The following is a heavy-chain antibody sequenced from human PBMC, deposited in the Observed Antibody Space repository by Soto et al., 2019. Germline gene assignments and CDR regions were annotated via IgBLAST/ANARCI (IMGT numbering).Heavy chain of an antibody. J-gene: IGHJ3*02. V-gene: IGHV1-69*01. D-gene: IGHD4-17*01. CDR3: ATYVCTVTGMRCAFDI. Sequence: QVQLVQSGAEVKKPGSSVKVSCKASGGTFSSYAISWVRQAPGQGLEWMGGIIPIFGTANYAQKFQGRVTITTDESTSTDYMELSSLRSEDTAVYYCATYVCTVTGMRCAFDIWGQGTMVTVSS. CDR1: GGTFSSYA. CDR2: IIPIFGTA.